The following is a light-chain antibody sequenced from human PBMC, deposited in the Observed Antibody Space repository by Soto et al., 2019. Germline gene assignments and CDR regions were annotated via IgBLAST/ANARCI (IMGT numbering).Light chain of an antibody. CDR1: SSDVGGYNY. CDR3: SSYAGSKNRYV. V-gene: IGLV2-8*01. Sequence: QSALTQPASVSGSPGQSITISCTGTSSDVGGYNYVSWYQQYPGKVPKLILYEVTKRPSGVPDRFSGSKSGNTASLTVSGLQTEDEAHYYCSSYAGSKNRYVFGTGTKLTVL. J-gene: IGLJ1*01. CDR2: EVT.